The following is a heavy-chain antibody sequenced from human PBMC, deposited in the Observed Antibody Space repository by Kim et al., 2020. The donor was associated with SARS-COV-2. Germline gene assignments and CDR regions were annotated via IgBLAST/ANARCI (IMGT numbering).Heavy chain of an antibody. CDR3: ARDGEQLSPYYYYYMDV. Sequence: ASVKVSCKASGYTFTSYAMNWVRQAPGQGLEWMGWINTNTGNPTYAQGFTGRFVFSLDTSVSTAYLQISSLKDEDTAVYYCARDGEQLSPYYYYYMDVWGKGTTVTVSS. V-gene: IGHV7-4-1*02. CDR2: INTNTGNP. CDR1: GYTFTSYA. D-gene: IGHD6-6*01. J-gene: IGHJ6*03.